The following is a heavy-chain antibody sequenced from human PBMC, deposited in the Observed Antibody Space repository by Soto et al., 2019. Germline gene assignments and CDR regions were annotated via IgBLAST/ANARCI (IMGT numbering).Heavy chain of an antibody. CDR2: IYYSGST. Sequence: QLQLQESGPGLVKPSETLSLTCTVSGGSISSSSYYWGWIRQPPGKGLEWIGSIYYSGSTYYNPPLERRVTISVDTSKNQYPLKLSSVTAADTAVYYCARQSAVAGNWFDPWGQGTLVTVSS. CDR1: GGSISSSSYY. J-gene: IGHJ5*02. CDR3: ARQSAVAGNWFDP. D-gene: IGHD6-19*01. V-gene: IGHV4-39*01.